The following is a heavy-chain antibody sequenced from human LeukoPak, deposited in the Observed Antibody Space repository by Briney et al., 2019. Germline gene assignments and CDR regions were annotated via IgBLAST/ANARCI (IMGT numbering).Heavy chain of an antibody. CDR1: GFTFSDYY. CDR3: ARANSY. J-gene: IGHJ4*02. CDR2: IYSGGST. Sequence: PGGSLRLSCAASGFTFSDYYMSWIRQAPGKGLEWVSVIYSGGSTYYADSVKGRFTISRDNSKNTLYLQMNSLRAEDTAVYYCARANSYWGQGTLVTVSS. V-gene: IGHV3-66*01. D-gene: IGHD5-24*01.